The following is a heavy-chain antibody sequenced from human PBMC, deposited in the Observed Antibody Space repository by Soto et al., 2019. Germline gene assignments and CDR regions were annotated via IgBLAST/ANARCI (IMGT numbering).Heavy chain of an antibody. D-gene: IGHD1-1*01. CDR1: GGTFSSYT. CDR2: IIPILGIA. V-gene: IGHV1-69*08. J-gene: IGHJ4*02. CDR3: ARENDPYYFDY. Sequence: QVQLVQSGAEVKKPGSSVKLSCKASGGTFSSYTISWVRQAPGQGLEWMGRIIPILGIANYAQKFQGRVTITADKSTSTAYMELSSLRSEDTAVYYCARENDPYYFDYWGQGTLVTVSS.